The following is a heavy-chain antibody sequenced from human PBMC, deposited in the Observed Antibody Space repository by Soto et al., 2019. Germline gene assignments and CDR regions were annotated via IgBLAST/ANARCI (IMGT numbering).Heavy chain of an antibody. CDR3: AKKDWSGYPLFDY. CDR2: ISYDGSNK. J-gene: IGHJ4*02. V-gene: IGHV3-30*18. Sequence: GESLKISCAASGFTFSSYGMHWVRQAPGKGLEWVAVISYDGSNKYYADSVKGRFTISRDNSKNTLYLQMNSLRAEDTAVYYCAKKDWSGYPLFDYWGQGTLVTVSS. CDR1: GFTFSSYG. D-gene: IGHD3-3*01.